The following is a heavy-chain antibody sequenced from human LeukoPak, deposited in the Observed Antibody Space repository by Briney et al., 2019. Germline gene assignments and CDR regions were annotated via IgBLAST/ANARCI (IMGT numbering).Heavy chain of an antibody. CDR1: GFTFGGFA. CDR3: TRDRYSSGWYVWLDDY. Sequence: GGAPRLSRTASGFTFGGFAMRWVRQAPGKGVGGGGFIWRKAYGGTTEYAASVKGRFTISRDDSKSIAYLQMNSLKTEDTAVYYCTRDRYSSGWYVWLDDYWGQGTLVTVSS. V-gene: IGHV3-49*04. D-gene: IGHD6-19*01. CDR2: IWRKAYGGTT. J-gene: IGHJ4*02.